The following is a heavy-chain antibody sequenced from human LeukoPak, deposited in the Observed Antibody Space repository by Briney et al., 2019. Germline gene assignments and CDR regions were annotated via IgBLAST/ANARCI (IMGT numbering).Heavy chain of an antibody. CDR3: ARTITTGWYAFDI. J-gene: IGHJ3*02. Sequence: ASVKVSCKASGYSFTSYDINWVRQAPGQGLEWMGWISAYSGNTNYAQKVQDRVTLTTDTSTSTAYMELRSLRSDDTAVYYCARTITTGWYAFDIWGQGRMVTVSS. D-gene: IGHD6-19*01. CDR1: GYSFTSYD. CDR2: ISAYSGNT. V-gene: IGHV1-18*01.